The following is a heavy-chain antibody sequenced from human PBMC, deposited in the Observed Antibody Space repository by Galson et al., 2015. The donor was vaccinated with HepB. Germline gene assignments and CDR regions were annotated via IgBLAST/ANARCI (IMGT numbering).Heavy chain of an antibody. Sequence: SLRLSCAASGFTFSSYGMHWVRQAPGKGLEWVAGILYDGSNQQYADSVKGRLTISRDNSKNTLYLQMNSLRGEDTAVYYCARTRSRGIIGHSYYFDYWGQGTLVTV. CDR2: ILYDGSNQ. D-gene: IGHD3-10*01. V-gene: IGHV3-30*04. CDR3: ARTRSRGIIGHSYYFDY. J-gene: IGHJ4*02. CDR1: GFTFSSYG.